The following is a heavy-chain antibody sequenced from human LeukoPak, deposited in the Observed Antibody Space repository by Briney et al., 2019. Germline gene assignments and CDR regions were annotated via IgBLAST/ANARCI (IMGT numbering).Heavy chain of an antibody. Sequence: SETLSLTCSVSGVSISSSSSYWGWIRQPPGKGLEWIGSIYYTGNTYYNASLKSQVSISIDMSKNQFSLKITSVTAADTGVYYCARQTGSGLFILPGGQGTLVTVSS. CDR1: GVSISSSSSY. D-gene: IGHD3/OR15-3a*01. V-gene: IGHV4-39*01. J-gene: IGHJ4*02. CDR2: IYYTGNT. CDR3: ARQTGSGLFILP.